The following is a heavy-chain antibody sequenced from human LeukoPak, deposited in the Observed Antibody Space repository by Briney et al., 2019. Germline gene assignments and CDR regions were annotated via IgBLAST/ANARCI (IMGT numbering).Heavy chain of an antibody. J-gene: IGHJ5*02. V-gene: IGHV4-34*01. D-gene: IGHD5-18*01. CDR3: ARHPKYAYSYGFSAPRGQRWFDP. CDR2: INHSGST. Sequence: ASETLSLTCAVYGGSFSGYYWSWIRQPPGKGLEWIGEINHSGSTNYNPSFKSRVTISVDTSKNQFSLKLSSVTAADTAVYYCARHPKYAYSYGFSAPRGQRWFDPWRQGTLVTVSS. CDR1: GGSFSGYY.